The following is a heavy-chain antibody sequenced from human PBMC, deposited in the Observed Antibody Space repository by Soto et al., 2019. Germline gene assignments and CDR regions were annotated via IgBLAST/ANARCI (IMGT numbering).Heavy chain of an antibody. J-gene: IGHJ4*02. V-gene: IGHV1-8*01. CDR3: ARGLTTEGYFDY. CDR2: MNPNSGNT. CDR1: GYTFTSYD. Sequence: ASVKVSCKASGYTFTSYDINWVRQATGQGLEWMGWMNPNSGNTGYAQKIQGRVTMTRNTSISTAYMELSSLRSEDTAVYYCARGLTTEGYFDYWGQGTLVTVSS. D-gene: IGHD3-3*01.